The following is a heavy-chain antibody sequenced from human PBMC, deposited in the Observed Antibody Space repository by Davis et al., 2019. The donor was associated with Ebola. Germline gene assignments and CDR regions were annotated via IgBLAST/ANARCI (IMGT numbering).Heavy chain of an antibody. CDR2: IRSKAYGGTT. CDR1: GFTFSIYS. J-gene: IGHJ4*02. V-gene: IGHV3-49*04. CDR3: TAAAGIFDY. D-gene: IGHD6-13*01. Sequence: GESLKISCAASGFTFSIYSMNWVRQAPGKGLEWVGFIRSKAYGGTTEYAASVKGRFTISRDDSKNTAYLQMNSLKTEDTAVYYCTAAAGIFDYWGQGTLVTVSS.